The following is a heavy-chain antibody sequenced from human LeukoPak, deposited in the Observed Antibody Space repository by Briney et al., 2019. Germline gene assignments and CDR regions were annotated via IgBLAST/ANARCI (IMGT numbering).Heavy chain of an antibody. D-gene: IGHD1-26*01. J-gene: IGHJ6*03. CDR2: FYYSGST. Sequence: SETLSLTCTVSGGSISSYYWSWIRQPPGKGLEWIGYFYYSGSTNYNPSLKSRVTISVDTSKNQFSLKLSSVTAADTAVYYCARGGGLGAYYYYMDVWGKGTTVTVSS. CDR3: ARGGGLGAYYYYMDV. V-gene: IGHV4-59*01. CDR1: GGSISSYY.